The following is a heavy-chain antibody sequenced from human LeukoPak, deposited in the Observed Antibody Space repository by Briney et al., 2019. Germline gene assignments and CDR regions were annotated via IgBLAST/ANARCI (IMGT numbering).Heavy chain of an antibody. CDR2: THYRSKWYN. Sequence: SQSLSLTCAISGDSVSGNSATWNWIRQSPSRGLEWLGRTHYRSKWYNDYAVSVKSRITINPDTSMNQFPLQLTSVTPEDTAVYYCARASGSWYWGFDYWGQGTLVTVSS. CDR1: GDSVSGNSAT. J-gene: IGHJ4*02. D-gene: IGHD6-13*01. CDR3: ARASGSWYWGFDY. V-gene: IGHV6-1*01.